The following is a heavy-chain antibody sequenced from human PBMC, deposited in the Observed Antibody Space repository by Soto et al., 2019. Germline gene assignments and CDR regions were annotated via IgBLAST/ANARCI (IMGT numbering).Heavy chain of an antibody. CDR2: IYYSGST. Sequence: QVQLQESGPGLVKPSETLSLTCTVSGGSISSYYWSWIRQPPGKGLEWIGYIYYSGSTNYNPSLKSRVTISVDTSKNQFSLKLSSVTAADTAVYYSARAGGRIQLWVHGYYMDVWGKGTTVTVSS. D-gene: IGHD5-18*01. V-gene: IGHV4-59*01. J-gene: IGHJ6*03. CDR3: ARAGGRIQLWVHGYYMDV. CDR1: GGSISSYY.